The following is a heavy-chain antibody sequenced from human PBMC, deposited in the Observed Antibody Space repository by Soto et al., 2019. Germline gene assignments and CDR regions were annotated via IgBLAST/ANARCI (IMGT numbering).Heavy chain of an antibody. V-gene: IGHV4-39*01. CDR1: GGSISSSSYY. CDR3: ASQGRGYCSGGSCFNDY. J-gene: IGHJ4*02. Sequence: ETLSLTCTVSGGSISSSSYYWGWIRQPPGKGLEWIGSIYYSGSTYYNPSLKSRVTISVDTSKNQFSLKLSSVTAADTAVYYCASQGRGYCSGGSCFNDYWGQGTLVTVSS. CDR2: IYYSGST. D-gene: IGHD2-15*01.